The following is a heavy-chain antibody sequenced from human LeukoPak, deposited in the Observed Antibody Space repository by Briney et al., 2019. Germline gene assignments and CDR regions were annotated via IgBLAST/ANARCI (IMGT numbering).Heavy chain of an antibody. V-gene: IGHV4-59*01. Sequence: SETLSLTCTVSGGSISSYYWSWIRQPPGKGLEWIGYIYYSGSTNDNPSLKSRVTISVDTSKNQFSLNLTSVTAADTAVYYCARGIRGDYGAFDIWGQGTMVTVSS. D-gene: IGHD4-17*01. J-gene: IGHJ3*02. CDR1: GGSISSYY. CDR2: IYYSGST. CDR3: ARGIRGDYGAFDI.